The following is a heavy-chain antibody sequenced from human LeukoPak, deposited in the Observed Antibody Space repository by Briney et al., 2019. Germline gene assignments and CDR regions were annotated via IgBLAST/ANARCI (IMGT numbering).Heavy chain of an antibody. CDR1: GGSISSSSYY. CDR2: IYYDGST. J-gene: IGHJ4*02. Sequence: SETLSLTCTVSGGSISSSSYYWGWVRQPPGKGLEWIGNIYYDGSTYYNPSLKSRVTISGDTSKNQFSLKLSSVTTADTAVYYCARAGSAYGNYVGDYWGQGTLVTVSS. CDR3: ARAGSAYGNYVGDY. V-gene: IGHV4-39*07. D-gene: IGHD4-11*01.